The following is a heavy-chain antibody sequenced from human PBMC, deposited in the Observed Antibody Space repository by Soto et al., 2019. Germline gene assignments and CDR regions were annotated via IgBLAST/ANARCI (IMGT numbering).Heavy chain of an antibody. Sequence: SETLSLTCTVSGGSISSSSYYWGWIRQPPGKGLEWIGSIYYSGSTYYNPSLKSRVTISVDTSKNQFSLKLSSVTAADTAVYYCARLPDDSSGYYPKGDWFDPWGQGTLVTVSS. J-gene: IGHJ5*02. CDR2: IYYSGST. V-gene: IGHV4-39*01. CDR3: ARLPDDSSGYYPKGDWFDP. D-gene: IGHD3-22*01. CDR1: GGSISSSSYY.